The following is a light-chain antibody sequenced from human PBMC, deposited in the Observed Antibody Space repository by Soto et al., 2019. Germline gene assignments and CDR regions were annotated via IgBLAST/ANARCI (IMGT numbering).Light chain of an antibody. CDR2: DAS. CDR3: QQYDTLPPYT. CDR1: QSISSY. J-gene: IGKJ5*01. Sequence: DIPLTQSPSSLSASVGDRVTITCRASQSISSYLNWYQQKPGKAPRLLIYDASNLEIGVPSRFSGSGSGTDFTFTISNLQPEDIATYYCQQYDTLPPYTFGQGTRLEIK. V-gene: IGKV1-33*01.